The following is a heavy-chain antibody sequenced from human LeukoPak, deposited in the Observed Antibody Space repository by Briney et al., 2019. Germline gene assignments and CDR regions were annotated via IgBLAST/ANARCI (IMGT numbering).Heavy chain of an antibody. CDR3: ARGVGYCSSTSCYDWFDP. CDR2: MNPNSGNT. J-gene: IGHJ5*02. D-gene: IGHD2-2*01. V-gene: IGHV1-8*01. CDR1: GYTFTSYD. Sequence: GASVKVSCKASGYTFTSYDINWVRQATGQGLEWMGWMNPNSGNTGYAQKFQGRVTMTRNTSISTAYMELSSLRSEDTAVYYCARGVGYCSSTSCYDWFDPWGQGTLVTVSP.